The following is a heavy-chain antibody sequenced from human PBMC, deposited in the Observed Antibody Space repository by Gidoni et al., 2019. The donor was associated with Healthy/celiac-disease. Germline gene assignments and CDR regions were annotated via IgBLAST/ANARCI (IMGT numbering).Heavy chain of an antibody. D-gene: IGHD3-22*01. Sequence: QLQLQESGPGLVKPSETLSLTCTVSGGSLSSSSYYWGWIRQPPGKGLEWIGSIYYSGRPYYNPSLKSRVTISVDTSKNQFSLKLSSVTAADTAVYYCITYYYDSSGYYSLDVWGKGTTVTVSS. CDR1: GGSLSSSSYY. J-gene: IGHJ6*03. CDR3: ITYYYDSSGYYSLDV. CDR2: IYYSGRP. V-gene: IGHV4-39*01.